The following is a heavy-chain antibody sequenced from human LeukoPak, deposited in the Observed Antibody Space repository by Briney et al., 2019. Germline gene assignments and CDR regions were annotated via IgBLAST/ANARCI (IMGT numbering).Heavy chain of an antibody. D-gene: IGHD4-23*01. CDR2: ISYDGSNK. Sequence: GGSLRLSCAASGFTFSSCAMSWVRQAPGKGLEWVAVISYDGSNKYYADSVKGRFTISRDNSKNTLYLQMNSLRAEDTAVYYCANLLRWEPYWGQGTLVTVSS. V-gene: IGHV3-30*18. CDR3: ANLLRWEPY. J-gene: IGHJ4*02. CDR1: GFTFSSCA.